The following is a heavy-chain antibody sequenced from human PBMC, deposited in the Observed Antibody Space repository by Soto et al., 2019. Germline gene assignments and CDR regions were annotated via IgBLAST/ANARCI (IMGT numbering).Heavy chain of an antibody. CDR3: AKVYSNYAPAIRLPYY. CDR1: GFTFSSYA. CDR2: ISGSGGST. V-gene: IGHV3-23*01. Sequence: PGGSLRLSCAASGFTFSSYAMSWVRQAPGKGLEWVSAISGSGGSTYYADSVKGRFTISRDNSKNTLYLQMNSLRAEDTAVYYCAKVYSNYAPAIRLPYYWGQGTLVTVSS. J-gene: IGHJ4*02. D-gene: IGHD4-4*01.